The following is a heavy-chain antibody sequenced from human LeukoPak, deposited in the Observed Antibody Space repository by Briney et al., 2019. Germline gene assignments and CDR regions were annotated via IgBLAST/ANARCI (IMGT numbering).Heavy chain of an antibody. J-gene: IGHJ5*02. CDR1: GYTFTCYY. CDR3: ARTDTRSNWFDP. D-gene: IGHD1-26*01. V-gene: IGHV1-18*04. Sequence: ASVKVSCKASGYTFTCYYMHWVRQAPGQGLEWMGWISAYNGNTNYAQKLQGRGTMTTDTSTTTAYMELRSLRSDDTAVYYCARTDTRSNWFDPWGQGTLVTVSS. CDR2: ISAYNGNT.